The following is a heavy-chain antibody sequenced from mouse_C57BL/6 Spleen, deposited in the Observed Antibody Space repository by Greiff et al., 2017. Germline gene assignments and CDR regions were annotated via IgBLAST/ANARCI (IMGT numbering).Heavy chain of an antibody. Sequence: QVQLKQSGPELVKPGASVKISCKASGYAFSSSWMNWVKPRPGKGLEWIGRIYPGDGATNYNGKFKGKATMTADTSYSTAYMQLSSLTSEGSAVYFWAHHLIYYYGSSLGGFAYWGQGTLVTVSA. D-gene: IGHD1-1*01. CDR2: IYPGDGAT. J-gene: IGHJ3*01. CDR1: GYAFSSSW. CDR3: AHHLIYYYGSSLGGFAY. V-gene: IGHV1-82*01.